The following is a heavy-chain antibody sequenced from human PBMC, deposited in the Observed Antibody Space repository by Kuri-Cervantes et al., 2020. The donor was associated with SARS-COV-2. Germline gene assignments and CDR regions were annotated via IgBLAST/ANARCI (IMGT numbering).Heavy chain of an antibody. CDR1: GGTFSSYA. CDR3: AREYSSSWYARPDYYYGMDV. D-gene: IGHD6-13*01. CDR2: GIPILGIA. V-gene: IGHV1-69*04. Sequence: SVKVSCKATGGTFSSYAISWVRQAAGQGLEWMGRGIPILGIANYAQKFQGRVTITADKSTSTAYMELSSLRSEDTAVYYCAREYSSSWYARPDYYYGMDVWGQGTTVTVSS. J-gene: IGHJ6*02.